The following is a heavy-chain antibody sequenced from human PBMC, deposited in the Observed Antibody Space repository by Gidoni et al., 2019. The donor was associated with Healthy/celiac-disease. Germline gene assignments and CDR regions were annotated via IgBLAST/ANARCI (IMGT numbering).Heavy chain of an antibody. CDR2: IKQDGMEN. CDR3: ARGPFRRYGMDV. Sequence: EVQLVESGGGLVQPGGYLRLYCAASGFTFSSYWMSWVRQDPGKGLEWVANIKQDGMENYYVDSVKGRFTISRDNAKNSLYLQMNRLRAEDTAVYSCARGPFRRYGMDVWGQGTTVTVSS. CDR1: GFTFSSYW. J-gene: IGHJ6*02. V-gene: IGHV3-7*04.